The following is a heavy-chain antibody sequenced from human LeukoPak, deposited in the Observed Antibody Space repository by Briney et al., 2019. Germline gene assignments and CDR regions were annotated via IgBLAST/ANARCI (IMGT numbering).Heavy chain of an antibody. V-gene: IGHV1-2*02. CDR1: GYTFTGYY. D-gene: IGHD2-21*01. Sequence: ASVKVSCKASGYTFTGYYMHWVRQAPGQGLEWMGWINPNGGGTNYAQKFQGRVTMTRDTSISTAYMELSRLRSDDTAVYYCARVIRSYYYGMDVWGQGTTVTVSS. CDR3: ARVIRSYYYGMDV. J-gene: IGHJ6*02. CDR2: INPNGGGT.